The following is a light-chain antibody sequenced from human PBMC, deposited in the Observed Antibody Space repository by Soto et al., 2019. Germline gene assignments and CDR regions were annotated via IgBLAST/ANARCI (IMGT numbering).Light chain of an antibody. CDR1: QSISSW. Sequence: DIQMTQSPSTLSAYVGDRVTITCRASQSISSWLAWYQQRPGKAPKLLIYKASSLESGVPSRFSGSGSGTEFTLTISSLQPDDFATYYCQQYDSYPHTFVQGTKLEIK. J-gene: IGKJ2*01. CDR3: QQYDSYPHT. CDR2: KAS. V-gene: IGKV1-5*03.